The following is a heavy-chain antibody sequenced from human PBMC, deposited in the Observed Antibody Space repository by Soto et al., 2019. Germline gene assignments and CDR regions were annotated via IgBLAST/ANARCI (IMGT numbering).Heavy chain of an antibody. CDR1: GDSITSYY. D-gene: IGHD3-3*01. Sequence: QVQLQESGPGLVKPSETLSLTCTVSGDSITSYYWSWVRQPPGKGLEWIGYIYRTGNTNYNPSLQGLVTMLMNTAKKQFAPKPISVTAADTAVYYWARAFWRGSNFDYWGQGSLVNVSS. CDR2: IYRTGNT. J-gene: IGHJ4*02. CDR3: ARAFWRGSNFDY. V-gene: IGHV4-4*08.